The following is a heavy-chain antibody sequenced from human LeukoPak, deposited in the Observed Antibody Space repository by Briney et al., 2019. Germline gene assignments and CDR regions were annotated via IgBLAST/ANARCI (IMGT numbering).Heavy chain of an antibody. J-gene: IGHJ4*02. V-gene: IGHV1-8*01. CDR3: ARVHSRGIQPVGY. D-gene: IGHD5-18*01. Sequence: GASVKVSCKASGYTFTSYDINWVRQATGQGLEWMGWMYPNSGNTGYAQKFQGRVTMTRNTSISTAYMELSSLRSEDTAVYYCARVHSRGIQPVGYWGQGTLVTVSS. CDR2: MYPNSGNT. CDR1: GYTFTSYD.